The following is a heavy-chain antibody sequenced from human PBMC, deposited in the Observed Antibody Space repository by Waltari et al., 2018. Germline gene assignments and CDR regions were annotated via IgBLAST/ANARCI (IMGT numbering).Heavy chain of an antibody. J-gene: IGHJ4*02. CDR2: IYYSGST. V-gene: IGHV4-39*01. Sequence: QLQLQESGPGLVKPSETLSLTCTVSGGSISSSSYYWGWIRQPPGKGLEWIGSIYYSGSTYYNPSLKRRVTISVDTSKNPFSLMLSSVTAADTAVYYCARQLTIFGVVSNFDYWGQGTLVTVSS. CDR1: GGSISSSSYY. D-gene: IGHD3-3*01. CDR3: ARQLTIFGVVSNFDY.